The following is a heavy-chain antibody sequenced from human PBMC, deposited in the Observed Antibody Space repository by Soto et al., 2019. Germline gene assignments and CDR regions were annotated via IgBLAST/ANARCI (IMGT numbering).Heavy chain of an antibody. D-gene: IGHD2-15*01. V-gene: IGHV3-23*01. J-gene: IGHJ4*02. Sequence: GGSLRLSCAASGFTFISYAMSWVLQAPGKGLEWVSAISGSGGSTYYADSVKGRFTISRDNSKNTLYLQMNSLRAEDTAVYYCARYSGEDGFFDYWGQGTLVTVSS. CDR1: GFTFISYA. CDR3: ARYSGEDGFFDY. CDR2: ISGSGGST.